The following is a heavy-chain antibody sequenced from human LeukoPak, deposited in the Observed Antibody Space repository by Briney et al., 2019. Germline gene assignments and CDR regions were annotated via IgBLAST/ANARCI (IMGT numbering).Heavy chain of an antibody. Sequence: GGSLRLSCAASGFTFSSYWMHWVRQAPGKGLVWVSRINSDGSSTSYADSVKGRFTISRDNAKHTLYLQMNSLRAEDTAVYYCARLPRLDSSGYYDYWGQGTLVTVSS. CDR2: INSDGSST. CDR1: GFTFSSYW. CDR3: ARLPRLDSSGYYDY. D-gene: IGHD3-22*01. J-gene: IGHJ4*02. V-gene: IGHV3-74*01.